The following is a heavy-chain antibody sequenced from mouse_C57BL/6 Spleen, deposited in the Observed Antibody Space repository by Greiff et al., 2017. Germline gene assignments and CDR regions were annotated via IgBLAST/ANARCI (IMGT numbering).Heavy chain of an antibody. D-gene: IGHD2-5*01. CDR2: IWSGGST. Sequence: QVQLQQSGPGLVQPSQSLSITCTVSGFSLTSYGVHWVRQSPGKGLEWLGVIWSGGSTDYNAAILARLSISKDNSKSRVFFKMNSLQADDTAIYYCAREGVIVFDDWGQGTTLTVAS. CDR3: AREGVIVFDD. J-gene: IGHJ2*01. CDR1: GFSLTSYG. V-gene: IGHV2-2*01.